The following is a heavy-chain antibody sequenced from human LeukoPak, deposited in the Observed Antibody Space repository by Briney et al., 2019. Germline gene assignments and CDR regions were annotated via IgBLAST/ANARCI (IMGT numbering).Heavy chain of an antibody. CDR2: VSFDGYNK. V-gene: IGHV3-30*18. J-gene: IGHJ4*02. D-gene: IGHD1-1*01. CDR3: AKTQRLIDFFDS. CDR1: GFTFSSYS. Sequence: GGSLRLSCAASGFTFSSYSMNWVRQAPGKGLEWVAVVSFDGYNKYYADSVKGRFTISRDNPGRSVHLQMNSLTSEDTAVYFCAKTQRLIDFFDSWGQGILVTVSP.